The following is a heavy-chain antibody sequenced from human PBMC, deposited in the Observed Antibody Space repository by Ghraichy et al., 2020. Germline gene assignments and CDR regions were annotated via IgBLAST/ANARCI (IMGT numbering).Heavy chain of an antibody. D-gene: IGHD6-19*01. J-gene: IGHJ3*02. CDR2: ISYDGSNK. CDR3: AKDGLQYSSGHPRQGSGAFDI. CDR1: GFTFSSYG. Sequence: GGSLRLSCAASGFTFSSYGMHWVRQAPGKGLEWVAVISYDGSNKYYADSVKGRFTISRDNSKNTLYLQMNSLRAEDTAVYYCAKDGLQYSSGHPRQGSGAFDIWGQGTMVTVSS. V-gene: IGHV3-30*18.